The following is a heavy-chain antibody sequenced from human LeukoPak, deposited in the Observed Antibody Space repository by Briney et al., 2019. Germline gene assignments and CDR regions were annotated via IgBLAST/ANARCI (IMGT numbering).Heavy chain of an antibody. CDR1: GGSFSGYY. V-gene: IGHV4-30-2*01. CDR3: ARVAFNYDSSGYPTNWFDP. Sequence: SETLSLTCAVYGGSFSGYYWSWIRQPPGKGLEWIGYIYHSGSTYYNPSLKSRVTISVDRSKNQFSLKLSSVTAADTAVYYCARVAFNYDSSGYPTNWFDPWGQGTLVTVSS. J-gene: IGHJ5*02. CDR2: IYHSGST. D-gene: IGHD3-22*01.